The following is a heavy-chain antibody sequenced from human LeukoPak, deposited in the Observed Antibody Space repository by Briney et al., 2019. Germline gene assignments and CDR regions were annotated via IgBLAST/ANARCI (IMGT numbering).Heavy chain of an antibody. CDR3: ARENYDSSGSDGPFDC. V-gene: IGHV3-48*03. CDR1: GFTFSSYE. J-gene: IGHJ4*02. CDR2: ISSSGSTI. D-gene: IGHD3-22*01. Sequence: GGSLRLSCAASGFTFSSYEMNWVRQAPGKGLEWVSYISSSGSTIDYADSVKGRFTISRDNAKNSLSLQMNSLRAEDTAVYYCARENYDSSGSDGPFDCWGQGTLVTVSS.